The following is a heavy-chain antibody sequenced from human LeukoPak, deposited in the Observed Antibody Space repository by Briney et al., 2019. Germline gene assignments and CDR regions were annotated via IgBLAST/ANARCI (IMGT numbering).Heavy chain of an antibody. CDR3: ARGGRAGTRFNY. J-gene: IGHJ4*02. V-gene: IGHV1-69*04. Sequence: SVKVSCKASGGTFSSYAISWVRQAPGQGLEWMGRIIPILGIANYAQKFQGRVTMTTDTSTSTAYMELRSLRSDDTAVYYCARGGRAGTRFNYWRQGTLVTVSS. D-gene: IGHD6-13*01. CDR2: IIPILGIA. CDR1: GGTFSSYA.